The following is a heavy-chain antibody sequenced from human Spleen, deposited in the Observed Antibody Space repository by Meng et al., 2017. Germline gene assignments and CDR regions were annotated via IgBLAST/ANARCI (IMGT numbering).Heavy chain of an antibody. CDR3: VRSSGWVRTGFDP. J-gene: IGHJ5*02. D-gene: IGHD6-19*01. CDR1: VGSISTSGYY. V-gene: IGHV4-39*01. CDR2: IGHSGIT. Sequence: QPQLQESGPRLVKRWEALSLTCSVSVGSISTSGYYWGWIRQPPGKGLEWIGSIGHSGITYYTPSLKSRVTVSIDTSKSQFSLKLTSVTAADTAVYYCVRSSGWVRTGFDPWGQGTLVTVSS.